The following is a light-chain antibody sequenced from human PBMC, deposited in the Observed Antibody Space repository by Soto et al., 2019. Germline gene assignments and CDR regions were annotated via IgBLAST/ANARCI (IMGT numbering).Light chain of an antibody. CDR2: DAS. CDR3: QQYDNLPPYT. V-gene: IGKV1-33*01. Sequence: DIQMTQSPSSLSSSVGDIVTITGESSQDISNYLNWYQQKPGKAPKLLIYDASNLETGVPSRFSGSGSGTGFTFTISSLQPEDIATYYCQQYDNLPPYTFGQGTRLEIK. J-gene: IGKJ5*01. CDR1: QDISNY.